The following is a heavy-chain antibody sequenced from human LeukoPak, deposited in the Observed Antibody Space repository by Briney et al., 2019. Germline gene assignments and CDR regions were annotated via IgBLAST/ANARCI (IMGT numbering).Heavy chain of an antibody. D-gene: IGHD3-22*01. Sequence: GGSLRLSCAASGFTFSSYSMNWVRQAPGKGLEWVSSISSSSSYIYYADSVKGRFTISRDNAKNSLYLQMNSLRADDTAVYYCARGYYDSSGNPTWADYYFDYWGQGTLVTVSS. CDR2: ISSSSSYI. CDR1: GFTFSSYS. V-gene: IGHV3-21*04. J-gene: IGHJ4*02. CDR3: ARGYYDSSGNPTWADYYFDY.